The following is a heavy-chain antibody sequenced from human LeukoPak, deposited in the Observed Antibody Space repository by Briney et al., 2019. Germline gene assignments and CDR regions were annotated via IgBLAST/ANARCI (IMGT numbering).Heavy chain of an antibody. CDR3: ARDLAHTQSFDI. D-gene: IGHD2-2*02. J-gene: IGHJ3*02. CDR2: IYSGGST. V-gene: IGHV3-53*01. Sequence: PGGSLRLSCAASGITASSNYMNWVRQAPGKGLEWVSVIYSGGSTYYADSVKGRFTISRDNSKNTVYLQMNSLRAEDTAVYYCARDLAHTQSFDIWGRGTMVTVSS. CDR1: GITASSNY.